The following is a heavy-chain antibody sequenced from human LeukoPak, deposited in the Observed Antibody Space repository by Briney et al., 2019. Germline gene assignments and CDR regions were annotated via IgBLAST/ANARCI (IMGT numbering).Heavy chain of an antibody. J-gene: IGHJ6*02. D-gene: IGHD1-26*01. CDR3: ARIRGSGSYYYYGMDV. CDR1: GFTFSDYY. Sequence: GGSLRLSCAASGFTFSDYYMSWIRQAPGKGLEWVSYISSSGSTIYYADSVKGRFTISRDNAKNSLYLQMNSLRAEDTAVYYCARIRGSGSYYYYGMDVWGQGTTVTVSS. CDR2: ISSSGSTI. V-gene: IGHV3-11*01.